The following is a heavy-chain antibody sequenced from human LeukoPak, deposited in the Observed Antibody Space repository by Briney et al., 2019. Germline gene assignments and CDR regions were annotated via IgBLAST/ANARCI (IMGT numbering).Heavy chain of an antibody. D-gene: IGHD3-22*01. J-gene: IGHJ2*01. CDR1: GRSNSNQY. CDR2: LPYCGST. CDR3: ARRGNYYDSSGYYHHWYFDL. V-gene: IGHV4-59*08. Sequence: SDTLSLTHTVPGRSNSNQYWSWVRQPPGKGLEWIGYLPYCGSTNYNPSLKSRVTISVDTSKNQFSLKLSSVTAADTAVYYCARRGNYYDSSGYYHHWYFDLWGPGTLVTVSS.